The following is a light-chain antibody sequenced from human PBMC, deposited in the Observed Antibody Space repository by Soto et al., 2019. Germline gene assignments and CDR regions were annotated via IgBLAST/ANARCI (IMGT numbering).Light chain of an antibody. CDR3: SIYTTTNTVV. J-gene: IGLJ2*01. CDR1: SSDVGGSIY. Sequence: QSVLAQPASMSGSPGQSITISCTGNSSDVGGSIYVSWYQQHPGNAPRLMIYDVINRASWVSNRFSGSKSGNTASLTISGLQAEDEADYHCSIYTTTNTVVFGGGTKLTVL. CDR2: DVI. V-gene: IGLV2-14*01.